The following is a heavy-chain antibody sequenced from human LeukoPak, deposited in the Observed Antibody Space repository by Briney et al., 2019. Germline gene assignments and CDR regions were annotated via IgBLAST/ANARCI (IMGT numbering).Heavy chain of an antibody. CDR1: GYTFTNYG. CDR3: ARGGVYCSGGSCPLNWFDP. V-gene: IGHV1-18*01. CDR2: ISAYNGGT. Sequence: ASVKVSCKASGYTFTNYGISWVRQAPGQGLEWMGWISAYNGGTNYAQKLQGRVTLTTDTSTSTAYMELRSLRSDDTAVYYCARGGVYCSGGSCPLNWFDPWGQGTLVTVSS. D-gene: IGHD2-15*01. J-gene: IGHJ5*02.